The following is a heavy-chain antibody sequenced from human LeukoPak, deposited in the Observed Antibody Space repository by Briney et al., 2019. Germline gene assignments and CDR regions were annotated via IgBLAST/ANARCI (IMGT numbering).Heavy chain of an antibody. CDR1: GFTFSIYD. V-gene: IGHV3-30*02. J-gene: IGHJ4*02. Sequence: RGGSLSLSCALSGFTFSIYDMHGVPDAPDRGLEGVAFIWCEGSNQYYAHSVKGRFTISRDNSKNTLYLQMNSLRAEDADVYSCARVLSIRGLNFDYWGQGTLVTVSS. D-gene: IGHD3-10*01. CDR3: ARVLSIRGLNFDY. CDR2: IWCEGSNQ.